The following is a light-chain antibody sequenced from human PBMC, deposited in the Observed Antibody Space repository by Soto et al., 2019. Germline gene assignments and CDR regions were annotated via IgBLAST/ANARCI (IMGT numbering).Light chain of an antibody. J-gene: IGKJ1*01. CDR3: QQYGGSGKA. V-gene: IGKV3-20*01. Sequence: EIVLTQSPGTLSLSPGERATLSCRASQSVSSSYLAWYQQKPGQPPRLLIYGASSRATGIPDRFSGSGSGTDFTLTISRLEPEDFAVYYCQQYGGSGKAFGQGTKVDIK. CDR1: QSVSSSY. CDR2: GAS.